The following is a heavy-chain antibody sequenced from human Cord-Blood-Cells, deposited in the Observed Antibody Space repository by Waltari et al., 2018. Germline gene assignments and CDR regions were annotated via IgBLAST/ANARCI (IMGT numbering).Heavy chain of an antibody. J-gene: IGHJ4*02. D-gene: IGHD2-2*01. V-gene: IGHV4-39*01. CDR1: GGSISSSSYY. CDR3: ARRCSSTSCYFSVDY. CDR2: IYYSGST. Sequence: QLQLQESGPGLVKPSETLSLTCTVSGGSISSSSYYWGWIRQPPGKGLEWIGSIYYSGSTYYNPALKSRVTISVDTSKNQFSLKLSSVTAADTAVYYCARRCSSTSCYFSVDYWGQGTLVTVSS.